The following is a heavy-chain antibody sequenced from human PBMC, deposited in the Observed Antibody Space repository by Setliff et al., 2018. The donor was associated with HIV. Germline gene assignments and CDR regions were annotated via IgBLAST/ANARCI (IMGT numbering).Heavy chain of an antibody. V-gene: IGHV1-69-2*01. CDR3: ATDGELEPTDAFDI. D-gene: IGHD1-1*01. CDR1: GYTFTDYY. CDR2: VDPQDGET. J-gene: IGHJ3*02. Sequence: ASVKVSCKASGYTFTDYYIDWVQQAPGGGLEWVGRVDPQDGETKYAEEFRDRVTITADTSIDTAYMELSSLRSEDTAVYYCATDGELEPTDAFDIWGQGTMVTVSS.